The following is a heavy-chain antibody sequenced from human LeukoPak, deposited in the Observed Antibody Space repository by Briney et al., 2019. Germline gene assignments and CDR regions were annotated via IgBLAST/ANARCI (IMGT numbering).Heavy chain of an antibody. CDR1: GFTVSSNY. V-gene: IGHV3-21*01. CDR2: ISSSSSYI. CDR3: ARAIRTIFGVVDY. D-gene: IGHD3-3*01. J-gene: IGHJ4*02. Sequence: GSLRLSCAASGFTVSSNYMSWVRQAPGKGLEWVSSISSSSSYIYYADSVKGRFTISRDNAKNSLYLQMNSLRAEDTAVYYCARAIRTIFGVVDYWGQGTLVTVSS.